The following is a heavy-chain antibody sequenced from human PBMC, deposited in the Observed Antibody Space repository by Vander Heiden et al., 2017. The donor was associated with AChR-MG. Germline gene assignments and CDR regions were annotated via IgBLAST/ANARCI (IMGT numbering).Heavy chain of an antibody. D-gene: IGHD3-3*01. CDR3: ARGLSTTYYDFWSGYSPFFDY. J-gene: IGHJ4*02. CDR2: INQSGST. V-gene: IGHV4-34*01. CDR1: GGSFSGYS. Sequence: QVQLQPWCAGLLKPSQTLSLTCAVYGGSFSGYSWRGSRQPPGKGLKWIGEINQSGSTKYNPSLKSRGTISVDTSKNQVSLKLSSVTAADTAVYYCARGLSTTYYDFWSGYSPFFDYWGQGTLVTVSS.